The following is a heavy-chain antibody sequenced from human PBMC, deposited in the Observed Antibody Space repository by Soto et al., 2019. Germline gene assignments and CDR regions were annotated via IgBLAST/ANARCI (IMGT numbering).Heavy chain of an antibody. CDR2: IYYSGST. Sequence: QVQLQESGPGLVKPSETLSLTCTVSGGSINSYYWSWIRQPPGKGLEWIGYIYYSGSTNYNPSLMSRVTISVDTSKNQFSLKLSSVTAADTAVYYCTRRRSSTRGPFDPWGQGTLVTVSS. D-gene: IGHD2-2*01. CDR3: TRRRSSTRGPFDP. J-gene: IGHJ5*02. V-gene: IGHV4-59*08. CDR1: GGSINSYY.